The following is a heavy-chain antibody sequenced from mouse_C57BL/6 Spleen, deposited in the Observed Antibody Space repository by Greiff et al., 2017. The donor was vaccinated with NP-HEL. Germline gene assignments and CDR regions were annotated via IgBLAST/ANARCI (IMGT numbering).Heavy chain of an antibody. D-gene: IGHD2-1*01. CDR3: ARDGVTTEGFAY. CDR2: ISDGGSYT. V-gene: IGHV5-4*01. CDR1: GFTFSSYA. Sequence: EVQGVESGGGLVKPGGSLKLSCAASGFTFSSYAMSWVRQTPEKRLEWVATISDGGSYTYYPANVKGRFTISRDNAKNNLYLQMRHLKSEDTAMYYCARDGVTTEGFAYWGQGTLVTVSA. J-gene: IGHJ3*01.